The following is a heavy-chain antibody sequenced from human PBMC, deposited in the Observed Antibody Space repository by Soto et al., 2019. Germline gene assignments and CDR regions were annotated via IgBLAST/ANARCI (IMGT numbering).Heavy chain of an antibody. Sequence: SETLSLTCNVSGGSISSGDYYWSWIRQPPGKGLEWIGYIYYSGSTYYNPSLKSRVTISVDTSKNQFSLKLSSVTAADTAVYYCARDIGTTVSSDYWGQGTLVTVSS. J-gene: IGHJ4*02. CDR3: ARDIGTTVSSDY. CDR1: GGSISSGDYY. D-gene: IGHD4-17*01. V-gene: IGHV4-30-4*01. CDR2: IYYSGST.